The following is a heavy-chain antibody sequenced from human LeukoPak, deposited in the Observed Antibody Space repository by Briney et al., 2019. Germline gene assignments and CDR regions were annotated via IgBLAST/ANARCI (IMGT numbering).Heavy chain of an antibody. CDR3: TRIGPNDAFDI. CDR2: IRSKAYGGTT. Sequence: PGRSLRLSCTASGFTFGDYAMSWVRQAPGKGLEWVGFIRSKAYGGTTEYAASVKGRFTISRDDSKSIAYLQMNSLKTEDTAVYYCTRIGPNDAFDIWGQGTMVTVSS. V-gene: IGHV3-49*04. CDR1: GFTFGDYA. J-gene: IGHJ3*02.